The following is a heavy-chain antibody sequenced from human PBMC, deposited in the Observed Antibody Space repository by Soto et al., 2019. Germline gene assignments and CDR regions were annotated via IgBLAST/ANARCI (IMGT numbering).Heavy chain of an antibody. CDR1: GGSFSGYY. Sequence: SETLSLTCAVYGGSFSGYYWSWIRQPPGKGLEWIGEINHSGSTNYNPSLKSRVTISVDTSKNQFSLKLTSVTAADTAVYYCANLIYGDEDIWGQGTMVTVSS. J-gene: IGHJ3*02. CDR2: INHSGST. D-gene: IGHD4-17*01. CDR3: ANLIYGDEDI. V-gene: IGHV4-34*01.